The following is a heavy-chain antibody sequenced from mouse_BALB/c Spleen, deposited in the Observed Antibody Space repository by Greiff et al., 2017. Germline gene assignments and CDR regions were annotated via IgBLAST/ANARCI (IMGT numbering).Heavy chain of an antibody. CDR1: GFTFSSYG. D-gene: IGHD1-1*01. Sequence: DVKLVESGGDLVKPGGSLKLSCAASGFTFSSYGMSWVRQTPDKRLEWVATISSGGSYTYYPDSVKGRFTISRDNAKNTLYLQMSSLKSEDTAMYYCARGNYGYAMDYWGQGTSVTVSS. V-gene: IGHV5-6*02. CDR3: ARGNYGYAMDY. CDR2: ISSGGSYT. J-gene: IGHJ4*01.